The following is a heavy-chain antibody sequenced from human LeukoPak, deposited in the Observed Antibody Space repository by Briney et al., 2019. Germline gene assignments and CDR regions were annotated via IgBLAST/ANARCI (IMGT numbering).Heavy chain of an antibody. CDR1: GFTFSSFP. Sequence: GGSLRLSCAASGFTFSSFPMHWVRQAPGKGQVWVSRMNIDGTLTNYADSVKGRFTISRDSAKNTLYLQMNSLRFEDTAVYYCARDFYGSGRDYFDYWGQGTLVTVSS. V-gene: IGHV3-74*01. CDR3: ARDFYGSGRDYFDY. J-gene: IGHJ4*02. CDR2: MNIDGTLT. D-gene: IGHD3-10*01.